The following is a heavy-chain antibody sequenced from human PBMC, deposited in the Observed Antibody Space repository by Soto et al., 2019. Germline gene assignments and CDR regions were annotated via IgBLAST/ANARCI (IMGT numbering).Heavy chain of an antibody. CDR3: ARASSGWPNWFDP. J-gene: IGHJ5*02. D-gene: IGHD6-19*01. CDR1: GGSVNTDYW. Sequence: KPSETLSLTCAVSGGSVNTDYWWSWVRQPPGKGLEWIGGVHHSGTTNYIQSLTSRLTMTRDTSTSTVYMELSSLRSEDTAVYYCARASSGWPNWFDPWGQGTLVTVSS. V-gene: IGHV4-4*02. CDR2: VHHSGTT.